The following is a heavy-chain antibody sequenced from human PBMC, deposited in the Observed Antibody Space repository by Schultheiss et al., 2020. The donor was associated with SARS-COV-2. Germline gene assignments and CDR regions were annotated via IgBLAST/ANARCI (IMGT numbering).Heavy chain of an antibody. J-gene: IGHJ3*02. CDR3: ARLRYQLLPHAFDI. Sequence: SETLSLTCTVSGGSISGFDWSWIRQPPGKGLEWVGYMYHSGSTNYNPSLMSRVTISGDRSKNQFSLKVSSVTAADTAVYYCARLRYQLLPHAFDIWGQGTMVTVSS. D-gene: IGHD2-2*01. V-gene: IGHV4-59*01. CDR1: GGSISGFD. CDR2: MYHSGST.